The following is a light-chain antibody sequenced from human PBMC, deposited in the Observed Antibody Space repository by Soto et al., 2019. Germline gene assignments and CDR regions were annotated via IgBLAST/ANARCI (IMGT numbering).Light chain of an antibody. CDR2: DVS. CDR1: SSDVGGYNY. V-gene: IGLV2-14*03. J-gene: IGLJ1*01. CDR3: SSYTTSNTRPIV. Sequence: QSALPQPDPVSGSPGQSINISCTGTSSDVGGYNYVSWYQHHPSNAPKLMIFDVSNRPSGVSNRFSGSKSGNTASLPISGLQPEDEADYCCSSYTTSNTRPIVVVTGTKVTVL.